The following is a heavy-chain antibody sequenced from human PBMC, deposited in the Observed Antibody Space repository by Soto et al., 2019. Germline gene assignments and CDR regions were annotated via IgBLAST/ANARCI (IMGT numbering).Heavy chain of an antibody. V-gene: IGHV1-69*01. CDR2: IIPIFGTA. CDR3: AKGYAMIVVDAFDI. Sequence: QVQLVQSGAEVKKPGSSVKVSCKASGGTFSSYAISWVRQAPGQGLEWMGGIIPIFGTANYAQKFQGRVTITADESTSTAYMELSSLRSEDTAVYHCAKGYAMIVVDAFDIWGQGTMVTVSS. CDR1: GGTFSSYA. D-gene: IGHD3-22*01. J-gene: IGHJ3*02.